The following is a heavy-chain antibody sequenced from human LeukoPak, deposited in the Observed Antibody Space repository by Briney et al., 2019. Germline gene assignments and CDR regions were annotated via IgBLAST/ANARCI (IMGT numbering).Heavy chain of an antibody. CDR3: AREGLLFGVVFYYYYGMDV. CDR2: ISYDGSNK. CDR1: GFTFSSYG. D-gene: IGHD3-3*01. J-gene: IGHJ6*02. V-gene: IGHV3-30*03. Sequence: GGSLRLSCAASGFTFSSYGMHWVRQAPGKGLEWVAVISYDGSNKYYADSVKGRFTISRDNSKNTLYLQMNSLRAEDTAVYYCAREGLLFGVVFYYYYGMDVWGQGTTVTVSS.